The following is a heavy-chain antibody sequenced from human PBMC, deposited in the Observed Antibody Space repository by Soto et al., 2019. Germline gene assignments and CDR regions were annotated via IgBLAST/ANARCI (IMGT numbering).Heavy chain of an antibody. Sequence: LSLTCAVYGGSFSGYYWSWIRQPPGKGLEWIGEINHSGSTNYNPSLKSRVTISVDTSKNQFSLKLSSVTAADTAVYYCARGHVVTTTSNCFDPWGQGTLVTVSS. CDR3: ARGHVVTTTSNCFDP. V-gene: IGHV4-34*01. J-gene: IGHJ5*02. CDR1: GGSFSGYY. D-gene: IGHD3-22*01. CDR2: INHSGST.